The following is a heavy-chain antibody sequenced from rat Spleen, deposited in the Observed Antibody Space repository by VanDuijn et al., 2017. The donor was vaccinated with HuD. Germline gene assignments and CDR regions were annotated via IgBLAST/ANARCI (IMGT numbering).Heavy chain of an antibody. CDR3: AREGIYSGVMDA. D-gene: IGHD1-1*01. CDR1: GFSLTSYS. J-gene: IGHJ4*01. Sequence: QVQLKESGPGLVQPSETLSLTCTVSGFSLTSYSVSWVRQPSGKGPEWMGRMWYDGDTAYNSALKSRLSISRDTSKNQVFLKMNSLQTEDIATYYCAREGIYSGVMDAWGQGASVTVSS. CDR2: MWYDGDT. V-gene: IGHV2-34*01.